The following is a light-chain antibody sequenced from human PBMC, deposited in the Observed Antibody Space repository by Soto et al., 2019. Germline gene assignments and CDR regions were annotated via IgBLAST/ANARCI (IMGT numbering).Light chain of an antibody. CDR3: QTFDSSLTISWV. J-gene: IGLJ3*02. CDR1: SSNIGRGYD. CDR2: GDS. V-gene: IGLV1-40*01. Sequence: QTVVTQPPSVSGAPGQRVTISCTGSSSNIGRGYDVHWYQQFPGSAPRLLLSGDSNRPSGVPDRFSGSRSGTSASLAITGLQAQDEADYYCQTFDSSLTISWVFGVGTKLTVL.